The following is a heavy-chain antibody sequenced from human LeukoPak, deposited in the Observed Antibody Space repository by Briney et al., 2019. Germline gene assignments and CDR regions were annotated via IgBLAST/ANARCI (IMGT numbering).Heavy chain of an antibody. CDR3: ARLHGSGSYIDY. CDR1: GDTFTNYD. J-gene: IGHJ4*02. D-gene: IGHD3-10*01. CDR2: INPSGGST. V-gene: IGHV1-46*01. Sequence: ASVKVSCKASGDTFTNYDINWVRQAPGQGLEWMGIINPSGGSTTYAQKFQGRATMTRDTSTSTVYMELSSLRSEDTAVYYCARLHGSGSYIDYWGQGTLVTVSS.